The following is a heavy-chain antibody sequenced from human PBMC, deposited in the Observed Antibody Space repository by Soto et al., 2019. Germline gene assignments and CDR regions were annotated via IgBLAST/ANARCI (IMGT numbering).Heavy chain of an antibody. CDR1: GGTFSSYA. CDR2: IIPIFGTA. J-gene: IGHJ6*02. V-gene: IGHV1-69*13. CDR3: ARDGDTAMVYYYYGMDV. Sequence: SVKVSCKASGGTFSSYAISWVRQAPGQGLEWMGGIIPIFGTANYAQKFQGRVAITADESTSTAYMELSSLRSEDTAVYYCARDGDTAMVYYYYGMDVWGQGTTVTVSS. D-gene: IGHD5-18*01.